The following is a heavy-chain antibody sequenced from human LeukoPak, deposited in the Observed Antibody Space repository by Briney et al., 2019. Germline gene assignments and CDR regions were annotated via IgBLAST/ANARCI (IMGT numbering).Heavy chain of an antibody. D-gene: IGHD1-26*01. Sequence: GGSLRLSCAAYGFTFSSYAMSWVRQAPGKGLEWVSAISGSGGSTYYADSVKGRFTISRDNSKNTLYLQMNSLRAEDTAVYYCAKEGSSGSYWSSAFDIWGQGTMVTVSS. CDR2: ISGSGGST. CDR1: GFTFSSYA. CDR3: AKEGSSGSYWSSAFDI. V-gene: IGHV3-23*01. J-gene: IGHJ3*02.